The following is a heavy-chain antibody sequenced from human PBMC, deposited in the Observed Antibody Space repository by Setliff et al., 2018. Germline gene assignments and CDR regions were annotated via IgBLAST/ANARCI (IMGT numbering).Heavy chain of an antibody. V-gene: IGHV4-34*01. CDR3: ARVLVLGYNWFDP. CDR1: GESFSGYF. CDR2: ISHSGNT. D-gene: IGHD3-10*01. Sequence: KTSETLSLTCAVYGESFSGYFWSWIRQTPEKGLEWIGEISHSGNTNYNPSFKSRVTISIDTSKNQFSLKVNSVTAADTAVYFCARVLVLGYNWFDPWGQGTLVTVSS. J-gene: IGHJ5*02.